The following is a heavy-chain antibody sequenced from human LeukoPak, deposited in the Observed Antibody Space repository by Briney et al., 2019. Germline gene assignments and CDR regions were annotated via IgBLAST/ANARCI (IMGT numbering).Heavy chain of an antibody. D-gene: IGHD3-9*01. J-gene: IGHJ5*02. V-gene: IGHV4-4*07. CDR2: IYTSGST. CDR1: GGSISSYY. CDR3: ARDYDILTGYVYNWFDP. Sequence: SETLSLTCTVSGGSISSYYWSWIRQPPGKGLEWIGRIYTSGSTNYNPSLKSRVTMSVDTSKNQFSLKLSSVSAADTAVYYCARDYDILTGYVYNWFDPWGQGTLVTVSS.